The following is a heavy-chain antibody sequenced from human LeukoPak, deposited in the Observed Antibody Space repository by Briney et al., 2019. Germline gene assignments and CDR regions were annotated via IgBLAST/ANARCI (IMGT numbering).Heavy chain of an antibody. CDR3: AREGTATDGMGFDY. Sequence: SETLSLTCTVSGGSISSGGYYWNWIHQHPGKGLEWMGYIYYSGSTYYSPSLNSRVTISGDTSKNQFSLRLSSVTAADTAVYYCAREGTATDGMGFDYWGQGTLVTVSS. J-gene: IGHJ4*02. CDR2: IYYSGST. V-gene: IGHV4-31*03. CDR1: GGSISSGGYY. D-gene: IGHD6-13*01.